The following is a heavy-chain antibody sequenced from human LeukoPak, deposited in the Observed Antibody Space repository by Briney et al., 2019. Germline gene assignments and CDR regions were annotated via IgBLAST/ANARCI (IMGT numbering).Heavy chain of an antibody. D-gene: IGHD6-19*01. CDR2: ISPYNGDT. J-gene: IGHJ3*02. CDR3: ARLRGGLYSSRDAFDI. CDR1: GCSFTTNG. Sequence: ASVRVSCKASGCSFTTNGINWVRPAPGQGLEWMAWISPYNGDTKYAEDLQDRVTLTTDTSTSTAYMELRSLTSDDTAVYYCARLRGGLYSSRDAFDIWGQGTMVTVSS. V-gene: IGHV1-18*04.